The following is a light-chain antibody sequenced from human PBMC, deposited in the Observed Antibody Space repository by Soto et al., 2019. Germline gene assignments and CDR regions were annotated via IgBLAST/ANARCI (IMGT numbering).Light chain of an antibody. CDR3: QQRSNWPRWT. J-gene: IGKJ1*01. V-gene: IGKV3-11*01. Sequence: EIVLTQSPATLSLSPGERATLSCRASLSGSSDLAWYQQKPGQAPRLLIYDASNRATGIPARFSGSGSGTDFTLTISSLEPEDFAVYYWQQRSNWPRWTFGQGTKVDI. CDR1: LSGSSD. CDR2: DAS.